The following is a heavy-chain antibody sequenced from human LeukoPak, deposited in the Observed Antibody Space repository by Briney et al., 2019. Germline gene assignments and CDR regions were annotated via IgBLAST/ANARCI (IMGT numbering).Heavy chain of an antibody. D-gene: IGHD1-26*01. CDR1: GASISSSY. J-gene: IGHJ4*02. CDR3: ARTSGSGGANY. V-gene: IGHV4-59*01. Sequence: PSETLSLTCTVSGASISSSYWTWLRQPPGRGLEWIGYIYYTGSTNYNPSLKSRVTISLDTSKNQFSLKLSSVTAADTAVYYCARTSGSGGANYWGQGTLVTVSS. CDR2: IYYTGST.